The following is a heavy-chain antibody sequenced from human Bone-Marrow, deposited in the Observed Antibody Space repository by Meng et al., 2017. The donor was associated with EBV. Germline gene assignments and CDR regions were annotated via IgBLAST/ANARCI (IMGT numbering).Heavy chain of an antibody. J-gene: IGHJ4*01. CDR1: GGSFSGSD. Sequence: QGQLQESGPGLVKPSGTLSLPCAVDGGSFSGSDWSWIRQPPGKGLEWIGEINLGGNTNYNPSLKSRVSISVDTSKNHFSLKVNSVTAADTAVYYCATWNNNGWYYGYWGQGTLVTVSS. V-gene: IGHV4-34*01. CDR3: ATWNNNGWYYGY. CDR2: INLGGNT. D-gene: IGHD6-19*01.